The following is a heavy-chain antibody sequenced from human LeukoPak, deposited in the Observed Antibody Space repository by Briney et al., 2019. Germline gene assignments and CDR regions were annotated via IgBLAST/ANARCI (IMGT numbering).Heavy chain of an antibody. CDR3: ARVLTYSSSSVSAFDI. D-gene: IGHD6-13*01. V-gene: IGHV4-59*01. J-gene: IGHJ3*02. Sequence: SETLSLTCTVSGGSITGSYWSWIRQPPGKGLEWIGYIYYTGGTYDNPSLKSRVTISRDTSKNQFFLKLTSVTAADTAVYYCARVLTYSSSSVSAFDIWGQGAMVTVSS. CDR1: GGSITGSY. CDR2: IYYTGGT.